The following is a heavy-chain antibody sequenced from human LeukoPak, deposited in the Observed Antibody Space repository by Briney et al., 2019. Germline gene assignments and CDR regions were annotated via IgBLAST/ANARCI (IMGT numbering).Heavy chain of an antibody. CDR2: ISAYSGNT. J-gene: IGHJ4*02. D-gene: IGHD6-13*01. V-gene: IGHV1-18*01. Sequence: ASVKVSCKASGCTFTSYGISWVRQAPGQGLEWMGWISAYSGNTNYAQKFQGRVTMTTDTSTSTVYMELRSLTSDDTAVYYCARDEAAAGTFFDYWGQGTLVTVSS. CDR1: GCTFTSYG. CDR3: ARDEAAAGTFFDY.